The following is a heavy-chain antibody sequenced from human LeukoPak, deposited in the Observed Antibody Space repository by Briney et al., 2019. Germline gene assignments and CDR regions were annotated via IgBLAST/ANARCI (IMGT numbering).Heavy chain of an antibody. J-gene: IGHJ4*02. V-gene: IGHV3-21*01. Sequence: PGGPLRLPCRASGSTFRSYSTNGVRQAPGKALEGVSSISSRSSYIHYAHSVKGRFPIPRDNPKKSLSLHVHTRRAGDTPVYYCARVMGADSYVTIDYGRQGSLVTVTS. CDR3: ARVMGADSYVTIDY. D-gene: IGHD5-18*01. CDR1: GSTFRSYS. CDR2: ISSRSSYI.